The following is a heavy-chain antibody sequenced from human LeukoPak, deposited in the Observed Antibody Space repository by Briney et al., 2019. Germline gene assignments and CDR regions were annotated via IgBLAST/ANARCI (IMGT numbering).Heavy chain of an antibody. J-gene: IGHJ3*02. D-gene: IGHD2-2*01. CDR3: ARDGLVLVPAAMYAFDI. CDR2: MNPNSGDT. CDR1: GYTFTSYD. Sequence: ASVKVSCKASGYTFTSYDINWVRQATGQGLEWMGWMNPNSGDTGYAQKFQGRVTMTRNTSISTAYMELSSLRSEDTAVYYCARDGLVLVPAAMYAFDIWGQGTMVTVSS. V-gene: IGHV1-8*01.